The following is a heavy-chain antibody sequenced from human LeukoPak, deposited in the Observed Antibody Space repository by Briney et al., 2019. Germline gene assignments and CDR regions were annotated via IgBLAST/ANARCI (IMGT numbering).Heavy chain of an antibody. V-gene: IGHV3-48*03. CDR2: ITSCGQTK. CDR3: ARGDPHADL. CDR1: GFDLNTYE. Sequence: GGSLRLSCAASGFDLNTYEMNWVRQAPGKGLEWIADITSCGQTKNYADSVKGRFTISRDNAGTSLYLQMSSLTVEDTCVYCCARGDPHADLWGQGTLVTVSS. J-gene: IGHJ5*02.